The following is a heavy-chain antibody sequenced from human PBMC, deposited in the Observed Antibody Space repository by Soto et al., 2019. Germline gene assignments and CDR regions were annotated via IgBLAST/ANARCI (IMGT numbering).Heavy chain of an antibody. Sequence: QVLLVQSGAEVKKPGSSVKISCKASGGSFGNSAINWVRQTPGQGLEWLGGFIPVYRTLNYAQKIQGRVTITEDESTGTAYMTLNRLASNDTAVYYCATGVIWIGYFTVDAWGQGTRVTVSS. CDR2: FIPVYRTL. J-gene: IGHJ5*02. D-gene: IGHD3-3*01. V-gene: IGHV1-69*01. CDR1: GGSFGNSA. CDR3: ATGVIWIGYFTVDA.